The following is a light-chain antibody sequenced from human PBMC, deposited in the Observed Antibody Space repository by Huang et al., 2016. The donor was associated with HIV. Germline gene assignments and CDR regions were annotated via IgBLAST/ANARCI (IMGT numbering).Light chain of an antibody. J-gene: IGKJ2*01. Sequence: EIVLTQSPATLSLSPGDRATLSCRASQSVSSYFAWYQQKPGQAPRLLIYATSKRATGGPDRFSGSGSGTDFTLTISSLEPEDFANYYCQQRISWPPSYTFGQGTKVEI. CDR2: ATS. CDR1: QSVSSY. V-gene: IGKV3-11*01. CDR3: QQRISWPPSYT.